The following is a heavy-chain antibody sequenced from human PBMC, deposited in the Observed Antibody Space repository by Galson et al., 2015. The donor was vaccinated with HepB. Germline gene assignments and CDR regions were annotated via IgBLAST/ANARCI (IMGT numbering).Heavy chain of an antibody. CDR2: ISGSGGST. CDR1: GFTFSSYA. D-gene: IGHD2-2*01. CDR3: AKDGPYCSSTSCYGGRGDY. V-gene: IGHV3-23*01. Sequence: SLRLSCAASGFTFSSYAMSWVRQAPGKGLEWVSAISGSGGSTYYADSVKGRFTISRDNSKNTLYLQMNSLRAEGTAVYYCAKDGPYCSSTSCYGGRGDYWGQGTLVTVSS. J-gene: IGHJ4*02.